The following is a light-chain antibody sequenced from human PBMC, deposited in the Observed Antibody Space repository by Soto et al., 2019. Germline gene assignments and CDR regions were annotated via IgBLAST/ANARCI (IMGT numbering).Light chain of an antibody. CDR2: GNS. J-gene: IGLJ2*01. V-gene: IGLV1-40*01. CDR3: QSYDSSLSGYVI. CDR1: SSNIGTPYD. Sequence: QSVLTQPPSVSGAPGQRVTISCTGSSSNIGTPYDVHWYQQLPGTAPKLLIYGNSNRPSGVPDRFSGYKSGTSASLAITGLQAEDEADYYCQSYDSSLSGYVIFGGGTKVTVL.